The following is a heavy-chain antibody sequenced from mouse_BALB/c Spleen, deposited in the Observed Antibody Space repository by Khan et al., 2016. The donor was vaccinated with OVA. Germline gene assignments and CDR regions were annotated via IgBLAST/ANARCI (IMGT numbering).Heavy chain of an antibody. D-gene: IGHD1-2*01. J-gene: IGHJ2*01. Sequence: VQLKESGPGLVKPSQSLSLTCTVTGYSITSGYGWNWIRQFPGNKLEWMGYISYSGSTNYNPSLKSRISITRVPSKNQFFLQLNSVTTEDTATYYCARTARIKDWGKGTTLTVAS. V-gene: IGHV3-2*02. CDR3: ARTARIKD. CDR2: ISYSGST. CDR1: GYSITSGYG.